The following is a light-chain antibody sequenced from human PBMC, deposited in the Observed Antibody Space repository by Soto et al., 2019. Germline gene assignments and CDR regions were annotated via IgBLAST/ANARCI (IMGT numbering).Light chain of an antibody. CDR1: QRVLYNSNNKNY. J-gene: IGKJ4*01. CDR3: QQYYSPPIT. Sequence: DIVMTQSPDSLAVSLGERATINCKSSQRVLYNSNNKNYLAWYQQKPGQPPKLLIYWASTRESGVPDRFSGSGSGTDFTLTISSLQAEDVAVYYCQQYYSPPITFGGGTKVEIK. CDR2: WAS. V-gene: IGKV4-1*01.